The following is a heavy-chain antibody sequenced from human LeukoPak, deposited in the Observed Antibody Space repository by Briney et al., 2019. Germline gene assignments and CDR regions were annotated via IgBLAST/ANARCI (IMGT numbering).Heavy chain of an antibody. CDR3: ARDNDYAFDY. J-gene: IGHJ4*02. CDR2: ISSSSSPI. Sequence: GGSLRLSCAASGFTFSSYSINWVRQAPGKGRGWLSYISSSSSPIDYADSVKGRFTISRDNAKNSLYLQMNSLRDEDTAVYYCARDNDYAFDYWGQGTLVTVSS. D-gene: IGHD4/OR15-4a*01. V-gene: IGHV3-48*02. CDR1: GFTFSSYS.